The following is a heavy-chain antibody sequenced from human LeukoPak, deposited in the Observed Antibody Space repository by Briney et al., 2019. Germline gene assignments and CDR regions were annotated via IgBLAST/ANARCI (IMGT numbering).Heavy chain of an antibody. V-gene: IGHV1-69*05. CDR1: GGAFSSYA. Sequence: SVKVSCKASGGAFSSYAISWVRQAPRQGLEWMGRIIPIFGTANYAQKFQGIVTITTDESTSTAYMELSSLRSEDTAVYYCARTPQLGYCSGGRCLRGAFDIWGQGTMVTVSS. J-gene: IGHJ3*02. CDR2: IIPIFGTA. D-gene: IGHD2-15*01. CDR3: ARTPQLGYCSGGRCLRGAFDI.